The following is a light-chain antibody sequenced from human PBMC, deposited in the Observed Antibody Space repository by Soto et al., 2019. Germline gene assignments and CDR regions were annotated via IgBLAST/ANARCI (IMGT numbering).Light chain of an antibody. CDR3: QQYNNWPPYS. J-gene: IGKJ3*01. V-gene: IGKV3-15*01. CDR2: GAS. Sequence: EIVMTQSPATLSVSPGERATLSCRASQSVSSNLAWYQQKPGQAPRLLIYGASTRSTGIPARFSGSGSGTAFTLTISSLQSEDFAVYYCQQYNNWPPYSFGHGTKVDIK. CDR1: QSVSSN.